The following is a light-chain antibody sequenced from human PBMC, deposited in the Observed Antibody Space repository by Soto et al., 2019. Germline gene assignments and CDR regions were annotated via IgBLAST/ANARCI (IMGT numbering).Light chain of an antibody. CDR3: QKYNSVPLT. Sequence: DVQMTQSPSSLSASVGDRVTISCRASQDISTYLAWYQQKPGKVPKLLIYAASTFQSGVPSRFSGSGSGTDFTLTISGLQAEDVATYYCQKYNSVPLTFGGGTKVEIK. CDR1: QDISTY. CDR2: AAS. V-gene: IGKV1-27*01. J-gene: IGKJ4*01.